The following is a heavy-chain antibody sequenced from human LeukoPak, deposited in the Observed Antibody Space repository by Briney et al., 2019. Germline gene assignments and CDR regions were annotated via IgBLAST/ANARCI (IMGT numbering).Heavy chain of an antibody. Sequence: GGSLRLSCAASGFTFSSYAMSWVRQAPGKGLEWVSAISGSGGSTYYADSVKGRFTISRDNSKATVYLQVNSLSPEDTALYYCAKCRIPGRVDDAFDIWGQGTMVTVSS. CDR1: GFTFSSYA. D-gene: IGHD5-18*01. V-gene: IGHV3-23*01. CDR2: ISGSGGST. CDR3: AKCRIPGRVDDAFDI. J-gene: IGHJ3*02.